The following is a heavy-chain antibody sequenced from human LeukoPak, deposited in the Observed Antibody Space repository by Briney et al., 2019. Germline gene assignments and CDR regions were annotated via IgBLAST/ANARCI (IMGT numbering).Heavy chain of an antibody. CDR3: ASGENYYDSSVIFDY. D-gene: IGHD3-22*01. Sequence: SSETLSLTCTVSGGSISSYYWSWIRQPPGKGLEWIGYIYYSGSTNYNPSLKSRVTMSIDTSNNQFSLKLSSVTAADTAVYYCASGENYYDSSVIFDYWGQGTLVTVSS. CDR2: IYYSGST. V-gene: IGHV4-59*12. J-gene: IGHJ4*02. CDR1: GGSISSYY.